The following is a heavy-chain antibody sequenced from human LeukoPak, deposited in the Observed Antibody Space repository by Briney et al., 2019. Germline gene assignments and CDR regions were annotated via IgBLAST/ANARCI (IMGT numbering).Heavy chain of an antibody. CDR2: IFSSGST. Sequence: SETLSLTCTVSGGSINSDTYYWSWIRQPAGKGLEWIGRIFSSGSTNYNPSLQSRITYNPSLQSRLTISVDTSKNQFSLELSSVTAADTAVYYCARSSGPFDIWGQGTMVTVSS. J-gene: IGHJ3*02. D-gene: IGHD6-19*01. V-gene: IGHV4-61*02. CDR3: ARSSGPFDI. CDR1: GGSINSDTYY.